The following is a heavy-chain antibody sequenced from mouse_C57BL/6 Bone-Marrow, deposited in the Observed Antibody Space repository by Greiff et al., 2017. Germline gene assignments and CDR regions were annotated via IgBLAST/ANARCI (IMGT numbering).Heavy chain of an antibody. CDR1: GYTFTDFN. V-gene: IGHV1-18*01. J-gene: IGHJ4*01. Sequence: VQLQQSGPELVQPGPSVRIPCKASGYTFTDFNMDWVQQTHGKSLEWIGDSNHNTGGSISNQNLKGKVTLTVDKSSSTAYMELRSLTSEDTAVYYCAREGDNYYSYYAMDYWGQGTSVTVSS. CDR2: SNHNTGGS. D-gene: IGHD1-3*01. CDR3: AREGDNYYSYYAMDY.